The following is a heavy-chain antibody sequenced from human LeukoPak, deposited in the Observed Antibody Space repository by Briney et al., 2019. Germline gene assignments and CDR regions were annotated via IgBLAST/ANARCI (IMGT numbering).Heavy chain of an antibody. Sequence: GASVKVSCKASGYTFTSYGISWVRQAPGQGLEWMGWISAYNGNTNYAQKLQGRVTMTTDTSTSTAYMELRSLRSDDTAVYYCAREAWGSSSWSNYYYYGMDVWGQGTTVTVSS. CDR2: ISAYNGNT. J-gene: IGHJ6*02. CDR3: AREAWGSSSWSNYYYYGMDV. CDR1: GYTFTSYG. V-gene: IGHV1-18*01. D-gene: IGHD6-13*01.